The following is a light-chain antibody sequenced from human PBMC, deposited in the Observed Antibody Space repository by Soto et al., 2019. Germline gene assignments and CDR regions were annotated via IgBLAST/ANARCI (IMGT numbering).Light chain of an antibody. CDR3: AIWDDSLSGRYV. J-gene: IGLJ1*01. CDR1: SSDVGGYNY. CDR2: EVS. V-gene: IGLV2-14*01. Sequence: QSALTQPASVSGSPGQSITISCTGTSSDVGGYNYVSWYQQHPGKAPKLMIYEVSNRPSGVSNRFSGSKSGNTASLAISGLRSEDEADYYCAIWDDSLSGRYVFGTGTKVTVL.